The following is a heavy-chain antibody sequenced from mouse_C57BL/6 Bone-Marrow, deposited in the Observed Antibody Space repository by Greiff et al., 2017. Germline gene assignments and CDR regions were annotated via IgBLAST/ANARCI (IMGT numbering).Heavy chain of an antibody. V-gene: IGHV14-4*01. CDR2: IDPGNGDT. J-gene: IGHJ2*01. D-gene: IGHD1-1*01. Sequence: VQLQQSGAELVRPGASVKLSCTASGFNIKDDYMHWVKQRPEQGLEWIGWIDPGNGDTEYASKFQGKATITADTSSNTAYLQLSSLTSEDTAVYYCTFMTTVPGDYWGQGTTLTVSS. CDR3: TFMTTVPGDY. CDR1: GFNIKDDY.